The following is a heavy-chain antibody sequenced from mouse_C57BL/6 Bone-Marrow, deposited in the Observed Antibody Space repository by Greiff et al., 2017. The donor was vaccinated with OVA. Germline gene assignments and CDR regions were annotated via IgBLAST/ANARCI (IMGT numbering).Heavy chain of an antibody. V-gene: IGHV5-4*01. CDR3: ARDEGDSSGYVP. CDR1: GFTFSSYA. CDR2: ISEGGSYT. J-gene: IGHJ3*01. D-gene: IGHD3-2*02. Sequence: EVQLVESGGGLVKPGGSLKLSCAASGFTFSSYAMSWVRQTPEKRLEWVATISEGGSYTYYPDNVKGRFTISRDNAKNNLYLQMSHLKSEDTAMYYCARDEGDSSGYVPWGQGTLVTVSA.